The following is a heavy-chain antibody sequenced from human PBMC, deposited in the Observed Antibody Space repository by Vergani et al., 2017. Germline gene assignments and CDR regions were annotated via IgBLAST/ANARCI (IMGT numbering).Heavy chain of an antibody. Sequence: QVQLQESGPGLVKPSETLSLTCAVYGGSFSGYYWSWIRQPPGKGLEWIGEINHSGSTNYNPSLKSRVTISVDTSKNQFSLKLSSVTAADTAVYYCARGHNYYYGMDVWGQGTTVTVSS. CDR2: INHSGST. J-gene: IGHJ6*02. V-gene: IGHV4-34*01. CDR3: ARGHNYYYGMDV. CDR1: GGSFSGYY.